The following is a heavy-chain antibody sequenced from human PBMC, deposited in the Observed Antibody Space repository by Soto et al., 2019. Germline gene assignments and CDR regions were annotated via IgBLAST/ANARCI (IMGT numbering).Heavy chain of an antibody. CDR1: GYNFNKYA. CDR2: ISSGGDNT. V-gene: IGHV3-23*01. J-gene: IGHJ3*02. Sequence: EVQLLESGGGLRQPGGSLRLSCVASGYNFNKYAVSWVRHAPWKGLEWVSAISSGGDNTHYADSVKGRFTITRDNSKNMLYLEMNSLTVEDTAVYYCVRRAQYFDGTGFHAFDIWGQGTRVTVSS. D-gene: IGHD3-22*01. CDR3: VRRAQYFDGTGFHAFDI.